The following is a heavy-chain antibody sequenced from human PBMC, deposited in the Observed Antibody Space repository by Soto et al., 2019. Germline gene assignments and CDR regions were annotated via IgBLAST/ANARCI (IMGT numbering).Heavy chain of an antibody. V-gene: IGHV4-34*01. CDR2: INHSGST. D-gene: IGHD1-26*01. Sequence: PSETLSLTCAVYGGSFSGYYWSWIRQPPGKGLEWIGEINHSGSTNYNPSLKSRVTISVDTSKNQFSLKLSSVTAADTAVHYCAVLSGRNFDYWGQGTLVTVSS. CDR1: GGSFSGYY. CDR3: AVLSGRNFDY. J-gene: IGHJ4*02.